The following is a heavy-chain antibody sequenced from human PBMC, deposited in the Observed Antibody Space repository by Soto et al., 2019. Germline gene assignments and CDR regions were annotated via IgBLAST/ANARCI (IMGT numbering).Heavy chain of an antibody. D-gene: IGHD3-10*01. Sequence: GGSLRLSCAASGFTFSSYAMSWVRQAPGKGLEWVSAISGSGGSTYYADSVKGRFTISRDNSKNTLYLQMNSLRAEDTTVYYCAREVWFGELFDAFDIWGQGTMVTVSS. CDR1: GFTFSSYA. CDR2: ISGSGGST. CDR3: AREVWFGELFDAFDI. J-gene: IGHJ3*02. V-gene: IGHV3-23*01.